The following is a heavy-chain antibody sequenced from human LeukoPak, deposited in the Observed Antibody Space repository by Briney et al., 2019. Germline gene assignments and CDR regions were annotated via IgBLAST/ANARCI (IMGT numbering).Heavy chain of an antibody. J-gene: IGHJ4*02. CDR3: ARELSSGSYYLGY. V-gene: IGHV1-69*13. Sequence: SVKVSCKASGGTFSSYAISWVRQAPGQGPEWMGGIIPIFGTANYAQKFQGRVTITADESTSTAYMELSSLRSEDTAVYYCARELSSGSYYLGYWGQGTLVTVSS. CDR2: IIPIFGTA. D-gene: IGHD1-26*01. CDR1: GGTFSSYA.